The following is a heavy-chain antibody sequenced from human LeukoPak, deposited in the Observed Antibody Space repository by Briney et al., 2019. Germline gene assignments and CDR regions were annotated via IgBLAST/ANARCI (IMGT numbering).Heavy chain of an antibody. J-gene: IGHJ4*02. V-gene: IGHV3-7*01. CDR3: VRDRSTTTWTRFDS. CDR1: RFSFSNFW. Sequence: GGSLRLSCVASRFSFSNFWMIWVRQAPGKGLEWVANINEDGSEKNYVDSVEGRFTISRDNAKNSLYLQMNSLRAEDTAVYYCVRDRSTTTWTRFDSWGQGTLVTVSS. D-gene: IGHD1-1*01. CDR2: INEDGSEK.